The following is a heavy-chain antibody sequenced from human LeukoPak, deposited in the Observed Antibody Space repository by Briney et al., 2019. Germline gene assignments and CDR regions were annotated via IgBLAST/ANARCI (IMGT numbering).Heavy chain of an antibody. CDR1: GFTFSSYG. CDR3: AKEFQLYCSSTSCLFDY. Sequence: PGRSLRLSCAASGFTFSSYGMHWVRQAPGKGLEWVSAISGSGGSAYYADSVKGRFTISRDNSKNTLYLQMNSLRAEDTAVYYCAKEFQLYCSSTSCLFDYWGQGTLVTVSS. J-gene: IGHJ4*02. V-gene: IGHV3-23*01. D-gene: IGHD2-2*01. CDR2: ISGSGGSA.